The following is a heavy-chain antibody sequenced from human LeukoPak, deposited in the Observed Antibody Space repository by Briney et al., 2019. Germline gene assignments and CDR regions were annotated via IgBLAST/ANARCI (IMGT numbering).Heavy chain of an antibody. D-gene: IGHD5-18*01. Sequence: GGSLKLSCVASGFTFSNYWMHWVRQAPEKGLVWVSRINSDGSSTSYADSVKGRFTISRDNAKNTLYLQMNSLRAEDTAVYYCARGYSYGYRIDYWGQGTLVTVSS. CDR1: GFTFSNYW. V-gene: IGHV3-74*01. J-gene: IGHJ4*02. CDR2: INSDGSST. CDR3: ARGYSYGYRIDY.